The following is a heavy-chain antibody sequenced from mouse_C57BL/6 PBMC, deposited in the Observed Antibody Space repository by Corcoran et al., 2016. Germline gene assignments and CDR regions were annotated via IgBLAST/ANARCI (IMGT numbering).Heavy chain of an antibody. CDR1: GYTFPDYY. D-gene: IGHD2-4*01. CDR2: INPNNGGT. CDR3: ANDYPWFAY. Sequence: EVQLQKYGPEPVKPWASMKLSCKASGYTFPDYYMNWVKQSHGTSLEWIGDINPNNGGTSYNQKFKGKATLTVDKSSSTAYMELRSLTSEDSAVYYCANDYPWFAYWGQGTLVTVSA. V-gene: IGHV1-26*01. J-gene: IGHJ3*01.